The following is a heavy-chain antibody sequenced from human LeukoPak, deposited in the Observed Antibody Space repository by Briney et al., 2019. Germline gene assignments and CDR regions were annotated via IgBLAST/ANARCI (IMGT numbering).Heavy chain of an antibody. V-gene: IGHV4-38-2*02. CDR2: INHSGST. CDR3: ARGGKGRLLWFGERRGENWFDP. D-gene: IGHD3-10*01. CDR1: GYSISTGYY. J-gene: IGHJ5*02. Sequence: RASETLSLTCTVSGYSISTGYYWDWIRQPPGKGLEWIGEINHSGSTNYNPSLKSRVTISVDTSKNQFSLKLSSVTAADTAVYYCARGGKGRLLWFGERRGENWFDPWGQGTLVTVSS.